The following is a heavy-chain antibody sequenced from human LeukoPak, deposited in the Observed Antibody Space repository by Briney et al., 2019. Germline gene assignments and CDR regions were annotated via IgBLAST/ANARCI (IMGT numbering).Heavy chain of an antibody. V-gene: IGHV1-8*01. CDR2: MNPNSGNT. D-gene: IGHD3-10*01. CDR1: GYTLISFD. J-gene: IGHJ1*01. CDR3: ARGPRDGSGSSYFQH. Sequence: ASVKVSCKASGYTLISFDINWVRQATGQGLEWTGWMNPNSGNTGYAQKFQGRVTMTRNTSISTAYMELSSLRSEDTAVYYCARGPRDGSGSSYFQHWGQGTLVTVSS.